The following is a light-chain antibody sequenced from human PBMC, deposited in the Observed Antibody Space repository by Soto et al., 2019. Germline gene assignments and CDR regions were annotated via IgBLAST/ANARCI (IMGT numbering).Light chain of an antibody. CDR3: AAWDDNLNGPL. CDR2: SDD. CDR1: NSNIGRYS. Sequence: QSALTQPPSLSGTPGQRVTISCSGSNSNIGRYSVNWYQHFPGTAPKILIYSDDERPSGVPDRFSSSKSGTSASLAISGLQSEDEAEYYCAAWDDNLNGPLFGGGTKVTVL. V-gene: IGLV1-44*01. J-gene: IGLJ3*02.